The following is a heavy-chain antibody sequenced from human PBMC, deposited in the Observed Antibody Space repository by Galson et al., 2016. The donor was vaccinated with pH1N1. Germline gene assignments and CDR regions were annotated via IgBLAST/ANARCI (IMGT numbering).Heavy chain of an antibody. CDR3: ARSYCRSTSCHGGSYYYNGMDV. CDR1: GYTFTSNA. J-gene: IGHJ6*02. V-gene: IGHV7-4-1*04. Sequence: SVKVSCKASGYTFTSNAMNWVRQAPGQGLEWMGWINTNTGNPTYAQGFTGRFVFSLDTSVSMAYLQISSLKAEDTAVYYCARSYCRSTSCHGGSYYYNGMDVWGQGTTVTVSS. D-gene: IGHD2-2*01. CDR2: INTNTGNP.